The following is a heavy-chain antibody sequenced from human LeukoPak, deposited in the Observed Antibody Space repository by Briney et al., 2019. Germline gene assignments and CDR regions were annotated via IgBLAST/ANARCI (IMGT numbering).Heavy chain of an antibody. J-gene: IGHJ4*02. V-gene: IGHV3-53*01. D-gene: IGHD3-22*01. CDR3: ASHVYYYDSSGYCDY. Sequence: GGSLRLSGAASGFTVSSNYMSWVRQAPGKGLEWVSVIYSGGSTYYADSVKGRFTISRDNSKNTLYLQMNSLRAEDTAVYYCASHVYYYDSSGYCDYWGQGTLVTVSS. CDR2: IYSGGST. CDR1: GFTVSSNY.